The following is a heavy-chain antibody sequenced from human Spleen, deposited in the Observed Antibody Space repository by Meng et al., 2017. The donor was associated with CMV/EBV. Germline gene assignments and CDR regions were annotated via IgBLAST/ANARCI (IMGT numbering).Heavy chain of an antibody. CDR2: ISDSGGT. V-gene: IGHV4-34*01. Sequence: SETLSLTCAVYGGSFSGYYWSWIRQPPGKGLEWIGEISDSGGTYSNWSLKSRVTMSVDTSKNQVSLKLSSVTAADTAVYYCARGRREQLPTLVNYWGQGTLVTVSS. CDR3: ARGRREQLPTLVNY. D-gene: IGHD6-6*01. J-gene: IGHJ4*02. CDR1: GGSFSGYY.